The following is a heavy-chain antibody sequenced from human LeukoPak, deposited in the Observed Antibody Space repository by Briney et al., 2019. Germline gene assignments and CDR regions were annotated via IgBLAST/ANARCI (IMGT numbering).Heavy chain of an antibody. Sequence: GGSLRLSCAASGFTFSSYWMSWVRQAPGKGLEWVANIKQDGSEKYYVDSVKGRFTISRDNAKNSLYLQMNSLRAEDTAVYYCARDPWFGEYYFDYWGQGTLVTVSS. D-gene: IGHD3-10*01. CDR1: GFTFSSYW. CDR2: IKQDGSEK. CDR3: ARDPWFGEYYFDY. V-gene: IGHV3-7*01. J-gene: IGHJ4*02.